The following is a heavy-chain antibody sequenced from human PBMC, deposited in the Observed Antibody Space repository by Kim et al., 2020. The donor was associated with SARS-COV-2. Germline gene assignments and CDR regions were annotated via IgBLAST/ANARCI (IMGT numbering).Heavy chain of an antibody. CDR1: GFTFSNAW. V-gene: IGHV3-15*01. CDR3: TTKDDDILTGAFDY. J-gene: IGHJ4*02. Sequence: GGSLRLSCAASGFTFSNAWMSWVRQAPGKGLEWVGRIKSKTDGGTTDYAAPVKGRFTISRDDSKNTLYLQMNSLKTEDTAVYYCTTKDDDILTGAFDYWGQGTLVTVSS. D-gene: IGHD3-9*01. CDR2: IKSKTDGGTT.